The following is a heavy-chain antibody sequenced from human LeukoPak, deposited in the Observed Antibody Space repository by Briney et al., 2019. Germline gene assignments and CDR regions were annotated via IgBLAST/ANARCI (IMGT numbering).Heavy chain of an antibody. CDR3: GADLTMVRGVPRWFDP. V-gene: IGHV1-58*02. D-gene: IGHD3-10*01. CDR1: GFTFTSSA. Sequence: GASVKVSCKASGFTFTSSAMQWVRQARGQPLEWIGWIVVGSGNTNYAQKFQERVTITRDMSTSTTYMELSSLRSEDTAVYYCGADLTMVRGVPRWFDPWGQGTLVTVSS. J-gene: IGHJ5*02. CDR2: IVVGSGNT.